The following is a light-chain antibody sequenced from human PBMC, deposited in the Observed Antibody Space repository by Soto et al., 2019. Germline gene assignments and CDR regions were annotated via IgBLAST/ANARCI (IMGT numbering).Light chain of an antibody. V-gene: IGKV1-5*01. J-gene: IGKJ1*01. CDR2: DAS. CDR3: QQYETFSGT. Sequence: DIQMTQSPSALSASVGGTVAVTCRASQSVSGWLAWYQQKPGEAPKLLIYDASALPRGVPSRFSGSGSGTKFTLTIASLQPDDFATYYCQQYETFSGTFGPGTKVDIK. CDR1: QSVSGW.